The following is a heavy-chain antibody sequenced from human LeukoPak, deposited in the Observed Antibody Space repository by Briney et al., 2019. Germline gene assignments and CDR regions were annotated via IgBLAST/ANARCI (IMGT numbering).Heavy chain of an antibody. V-gene: IGHV4-59*01. CDR1: GGSISSYY. Sequence: PSETLSLTCTVSGGSISSYYWSWIRQPPGKGLEWIGYIYYSGSTNYNPSLKSRVTISVDTSKNQFSLKLSSVTAADTAVYYCARGSDYDSSGYYPLSAGLDVWGQGTTVTVSS. CDR2: IYYSGST. J-gene: IGHJ6*02. D-gene: IGHD3-22*01. CDR3: ARGSDYDSSGYYPLSAGLDV.